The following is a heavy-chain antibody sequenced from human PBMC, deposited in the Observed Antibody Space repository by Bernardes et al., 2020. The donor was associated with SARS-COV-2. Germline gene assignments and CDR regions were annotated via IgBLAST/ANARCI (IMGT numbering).Heavy chain of an antibody. D-gene: IGHD6-19*01. Sequence: GGSLRLSCAASGFTFSSYSMNWVRQAPGKGLEWVSYISSSSTIYYADSVKGRFTISRDNAKNSLYLQMNSLRPEDTAVYYCTRGSGHYYFDYWGQGTLVTVSS. CDR1: GFTFSSYS. V-gene: IGHV3-48*01. CDR2: ISSSSTI. CDR3: TRGSGHYYFDY. J-gene: IGHJ4*02.